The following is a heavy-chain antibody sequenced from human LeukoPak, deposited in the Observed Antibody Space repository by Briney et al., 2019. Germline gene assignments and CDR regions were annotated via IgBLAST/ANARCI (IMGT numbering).Heavy chain of an antibody. V-gene: IGHV3-23*01. CDR3: AKDPTSSSWLIPGYFDY. J-gene: IGHJ4*02. Sequence: GGSLRLSCAASGFTFSSYAMSWVRQAPGKGLEWVSAISGSGGSTYYADSVKGRFTISRDNSKNTLYLQMNSLRAEDTAVYYCAKDPTSSSWLIPGYFDYWGQGTLVTVSS. CDR2: ISGSGGST. D-gene: IGHD6-13*01. CDR1: GFTFSSYA.